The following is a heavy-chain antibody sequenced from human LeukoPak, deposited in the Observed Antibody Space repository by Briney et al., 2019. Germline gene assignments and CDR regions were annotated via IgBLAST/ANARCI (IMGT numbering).Heavy chain of an antibody. J-gene: IGHJ3*02. CDR3: ARDLYYYDSRGAGVAFDI. V-gene: IGHV3-30*10. Sequence: GRSLRLSCAASGFTFSSYAMHWVRQAPGKGLEWVAVISYDGSNKYYTDSVKGRFTISRDNSKNTLYLQMNSLRAEDTAVYYCARDLYYYDSRGAGVAFDIWGQGTMVTVSS. D-gene: IGHD3-22*01. CDR1: GFTFSSYA. CDR2: ISYDGSNK.